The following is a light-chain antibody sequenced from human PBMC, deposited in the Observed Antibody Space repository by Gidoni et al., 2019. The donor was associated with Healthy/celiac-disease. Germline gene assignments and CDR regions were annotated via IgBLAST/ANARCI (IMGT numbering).Light chain of an antibody. CDR1: QSVSSY. J-gene: IGKJ2*01. CDR2: DAS. CDR3: QQRSNWPPRYT. V-gene: IGKV3-11*01. Sequence: DIVLTQSPATLSLSPGEGDTLSCRASQSVSSYLAWYQQKPGQAPRLLIYDASNRSTGIPARFSGSGSGTDFTLTISSLEPEDFAVYYCQQRSNWPPRYTFGQGTKLEIK.